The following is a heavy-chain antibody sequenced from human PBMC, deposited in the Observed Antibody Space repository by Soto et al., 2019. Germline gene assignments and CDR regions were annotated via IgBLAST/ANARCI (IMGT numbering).Heavy chain of an antibody. CDR1: GFTFSSYA. V-gene: IGHV3-30-3*01. Sequence: PGGSLRLSCAASGFTFSSYAMHWVRQAPGKGLEWVAVISYDGSNKYYADSVKGRFTISRDNSKNTLYLQMNSLRAEDTAVYYCAREIRPARHYGMDVGGQGTTGTVSS. J-gene: IGHJ6*02. CDR3: AREIRPARHYGMDV. D-gene: IGHD2-2*01. CDR2: ISYDGSNK.